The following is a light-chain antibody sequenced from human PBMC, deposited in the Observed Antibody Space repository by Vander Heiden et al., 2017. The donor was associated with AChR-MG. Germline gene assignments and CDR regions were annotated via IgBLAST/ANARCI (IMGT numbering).Light chain of an antibody. CDR3: CSYAGSSTLNVV. Sequence: QSALTQPASVSGSPGQSITISCPGTSSDVGSYNLVSWNQQPTDKAPKLMIYEVSKRPSGVSHRFSGSKSGNTASLTISGLQAEDEADYYCCSYAGSSTLNVVFGGGTKLTVL. CDR2: EVS. J-gene: IGLJ2*01. V-gene: IGLV2-23*02. CDR1: SSDVGSYNL.